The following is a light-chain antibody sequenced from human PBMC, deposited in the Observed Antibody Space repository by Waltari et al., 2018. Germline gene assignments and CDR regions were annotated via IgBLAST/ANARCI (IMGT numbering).Light chain of an antibody. CDR1: QSVSTY. J-gene: IGKJ5*01. CDR2: DAS. CDR3: QQRTNGPPVT. Sequence: TQSPSTLPASVGDRVTITCRASQSVSTYLAWYQHKPGQAPRLLIYDASNRATGIPARFSGSGSGTDFTLTISSLEPDDFAVYYCQQRTNGPPVTFGQGTRLDLK. V-gene: IGKV3-11*01.